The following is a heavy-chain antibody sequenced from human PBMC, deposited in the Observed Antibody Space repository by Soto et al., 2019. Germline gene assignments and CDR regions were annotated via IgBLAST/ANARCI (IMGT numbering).Heavy chain of an antibody. CDR1: GFTFSSYW. CDR3: ASYTGDGYNLGLFDY. V-gene: IGHV3-7*01. CDR2: IKQDGSEK. Sequence: PGGSLRLSCAASGFTFSSYWMSWVRQAPGKGLEWVANIKQDGSEKYYVDSVKGRFTISRDNAKNSLYLQMNSLRAEDTAVYYCASYTGDGYNLGLFDYWGHGTLVTVSS. J-gene: IGHJ4*01. D-gene: IGHD5-12*01.